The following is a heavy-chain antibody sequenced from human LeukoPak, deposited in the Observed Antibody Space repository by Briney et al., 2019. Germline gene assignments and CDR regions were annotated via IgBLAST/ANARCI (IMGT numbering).Heavy chain of an antibody. CDR1: GFTFSSYS. Sequence: GGSLRLSCAASGFTFSSYSMNSVRQAPGKGLEWVSSISSSSSYIYYAASVKGRFTISSDNATTSLYLQMNSLRAEDTAVYYCARDVGRYRYEWPDYWGQGTLVTVSS. CDR2: ISSSSSYI. J-gene: IGHJ4*02. CDR3: ARDVGRYRYEWPDY. V-gene: IGHV3-21*01. D-gene: IGHD5-12*01.